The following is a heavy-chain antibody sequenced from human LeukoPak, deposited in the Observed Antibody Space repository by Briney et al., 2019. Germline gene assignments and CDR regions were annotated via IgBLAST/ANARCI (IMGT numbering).Heavy chain of an antibody. CDR2: ISENGGTT. D-gene: IGHD6-13*01. CDR3: AKDYGPKQLVFFDS. V-gene: IGHV3-23*01. CDR1: GFTFSSYA. Sequence: PGGSLRLSCAASGFTFSSYALSWARQAPGKGLEWVSGISENGGTTFYADSVKGRFTITRDNSTNTLYVQMNSLRGEDTAVYYCAKDYGPKQLVFFDSWGQGTLVTVSS. J-gene: IGHJ4*02.